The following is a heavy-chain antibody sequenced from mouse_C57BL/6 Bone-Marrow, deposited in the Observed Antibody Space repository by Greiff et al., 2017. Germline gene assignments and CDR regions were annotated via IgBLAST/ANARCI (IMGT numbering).Heavy chain of an antibody. CDR2: IYPYNGVS. CDR1: GYSFTGYY. Sequence: EVQVVESGPELVKPGASVKISCKASGYSFTGYYMHWVKQSHGNILDWIGYIYPYNGVSSYNQKFKGKATLTVDKSSSTAYMDLRSLTSEDSAVYYCARETTVAPWYFDVWGTGTTVTVSS. D-gene: IGHD1-1*01. V-gene: IGHV1-31*01. J-gene: IGHJ1*03. CDR3: ARETTVAPWYFDV.